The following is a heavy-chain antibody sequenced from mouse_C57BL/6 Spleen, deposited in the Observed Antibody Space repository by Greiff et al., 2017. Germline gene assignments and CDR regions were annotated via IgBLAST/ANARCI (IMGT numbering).Heavy chain of an antibody. Sequence: EVQGVESGGDLVKPGGSLKLSCAASGFTFSSYGMSWVRQTPDKRLEWVATISSGGSYTYYPDSVKGRFTISRDNAKNTLYLQMSSLKSEDTAMYYCASHGSSFHYFDYWGQGTTLTVSS. V-gene: IGHV5-6*01. CDR3: ASHGSSFHYFDY. J-gene: IGHJ2*01. CDR1: GFTFSSYG. D-gene: IGHD1-1*01. CDR2: ISSGGSYT.